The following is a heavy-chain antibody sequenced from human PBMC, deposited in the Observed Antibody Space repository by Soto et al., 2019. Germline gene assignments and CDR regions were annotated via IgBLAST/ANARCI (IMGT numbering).Heavy chain of an antibody. CDR2: INHSGST. CDR3: ARRAGAPPQGRGAEFDY. CDR1: GGAFSGYY. J-gene: IGHJ4*02. D-gene: IGHD6-19*01. V-gene: IGHV4-34*01. Sequence: SESLCHTCAVYGGAFSGYYWSWIRQPPGKGLEWIGEINHSGSTNYNPSLKSRVTISVDTSKNQFSLKLSSVTAADTAVYYCARRAGAPPQGRGAEFDYWGQGTLVTLS.